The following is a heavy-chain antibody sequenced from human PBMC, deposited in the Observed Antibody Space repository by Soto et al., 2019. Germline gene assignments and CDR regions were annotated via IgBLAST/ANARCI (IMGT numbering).Heavy chain of an antibody. Sequence: EAQLVESGGGLVKPGGSLRLSCAASGFTFSRYSMNWVRQAPGRGLEWVSSITTSRTDIYYADSVKGRFTISRDNAKNSQYLQMNSLRAEDSAVYYCARVGRTDYTSGSYYYYGVDVWGQGTTVTVSS. D-gene: IGHD3-10*01. J-gene: IGHJ6*02. CDR3: ARVGRTDYTSGSYYYYGVDV. CDR2: ITTSRTDI. V-gene: IGHV3-21*01. CDR1: GFTFSRYS.